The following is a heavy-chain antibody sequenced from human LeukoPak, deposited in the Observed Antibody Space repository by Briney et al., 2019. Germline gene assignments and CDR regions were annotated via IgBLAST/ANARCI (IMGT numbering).Heavy chain of an antibody. D-gene: IGHD2-15*01. V-gene: IGHV3-23*01. Sequence: TGVSLRLSCAASGFTLRNYAMSWVRQAPGKGLEWVSVIAGSGGGTYYADSVKGRFTISRDTSKNTLYLQVNSLRAEDTAVYYCAKALTGEDYGMDVWGQGTTVTVSS. J-gene: IGHJ6*02. CDR1: GFTLRNYA. CDR2: IAGSGGGT. CDR3: AKALTGEDYGMDV.